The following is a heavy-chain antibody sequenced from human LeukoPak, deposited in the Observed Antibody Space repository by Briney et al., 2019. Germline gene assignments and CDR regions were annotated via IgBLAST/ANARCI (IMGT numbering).Heavy chain of an antibody. CDR1: RFTFSSYD. CDR2: ISYDGSNK. J-gene: IGHJ4*02. V-gene: IGHV3-30*18. D-gene: IGHD1-26*01. CDR3: AKESGIVGATREDY. Sequence: PLRSLRLSCAPSRFTFSSYDMHWVRQAPGKGLEGVAVISYDGSNKYYADSVKGRFTISRDNSKNTLYLQMNSLRAEDTAVYYCAKESGIVGATREDYWGQGTLVTVSS.